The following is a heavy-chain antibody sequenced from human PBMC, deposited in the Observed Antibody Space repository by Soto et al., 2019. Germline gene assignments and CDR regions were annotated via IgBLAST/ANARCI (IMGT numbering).Heavy chain of an antibody. Sequence: SETLSLTCIVSSGSMSSSLNHWGWIRQPPGKGLEWIGNINYSGSTYYNPSLQSRLTISVDTSNNQFSLTLSSVTAADTAVYYCAKLARYCSGTRCYGHYAMDVWGHGTTVTVSS. CDR3: AKLARYCSGTRCYGHYAMDV. CDR2: INYSGST. V-gene: IGHV4-39*01. D-gene: IGHD2-2*01. J-gene: IGHJ6*02. CDR1: SGSMSSSLNH.